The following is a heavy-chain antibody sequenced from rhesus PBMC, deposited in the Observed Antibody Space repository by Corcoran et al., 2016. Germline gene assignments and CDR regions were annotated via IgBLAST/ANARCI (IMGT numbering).Heavy chain of an antibody. J-gene: IGHJ4*01. Sequence: EVQLVESGGGWVQPGGSLRISCAASGLTVSGNGRSWVRRAPVNGVEWVSYLSNGGGSTYYTDSVKGRFTISRDNSKNTLSLQMNSLRAEDTAVYYCAKDRGAEAYWGQGVLVTVSS. V-gene: IGHV3S5*01. CDR2: LSNGGGST. D-gene: IGHD6-19*01. CDR1: GLTVSGNG. CDR3: AKDRGAEAY.